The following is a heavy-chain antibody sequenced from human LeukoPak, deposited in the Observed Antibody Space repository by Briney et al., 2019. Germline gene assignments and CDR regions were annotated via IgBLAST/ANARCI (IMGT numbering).Heavy chain of an antibody. D-gene: IGHD6-13*01. CDR1: GGSISSYY. CDR3: ARQSIAAAGGFDY. CDR2: IYYSGST. V-gene: IGHV4-59*08. J-gene: IGHJ4*02. Sequence: SETLSLTCTVPGGSISSYYWSWIRQPPGKGLEWIGYIYYSGSTNYNPSLKSRVTISVDTSKNQFSLKLSSVTAADTAVYYCARQSIAAAGGFDYWGQGTLVTVSS.